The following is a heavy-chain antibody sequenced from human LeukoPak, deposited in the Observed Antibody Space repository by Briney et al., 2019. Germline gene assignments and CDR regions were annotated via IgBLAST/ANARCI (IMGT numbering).Heavy chain of an antibody. Sequence: GGSLRLSCAASGFIFSNYAMHWVRQAPGKGLEWEAVISSDGSKKDHADSVKGRFTISRDNSKNTVYLQMNSLRVEDTAVYYCARGAHKRDDYGGFFDYWGQGTLVTVSS. CDR3: ARGAHKRDDYGGFFDY. CDR1: GFIFSNYA. V-gene: IGHV3-30*04. D-gene: IGHD4-23*01. CDR2: ISSDGSKK. J-gene: IGHJ4*02.